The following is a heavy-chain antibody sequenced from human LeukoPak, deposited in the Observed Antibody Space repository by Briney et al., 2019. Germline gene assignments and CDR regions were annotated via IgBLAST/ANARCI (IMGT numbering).Heavy chain of an antibody. J-gene: IGHJ4*02. CDR3: VRLSSVTYCSGGSCSRGGYDY. V-gene: IGHV4-39*01. CDR2: IYYSGTT. CDR1: GGSITSSPYY. D-gene: IGHD2-15*01. Sequence: SETLSLTCTVSGGSITSSPYYWGWIRQAPGKALEWIANIYYSGTTAYNPSLKSRVTISVDTPKNQFSLELTSVTAADTAVYYCVRLSSVTYCSGGSCSRGGYDYWGQGTLVTVSS.